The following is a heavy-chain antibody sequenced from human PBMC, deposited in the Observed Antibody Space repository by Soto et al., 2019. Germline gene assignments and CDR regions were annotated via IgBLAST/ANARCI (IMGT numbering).Heavy chain of an antibody. D-gene: IGHD2-15*01. V-gene: IGHV3-23*01. J-gene: IGHJ4*02. CDR3: AKDAPHYCSGGSCFFSYYFDY. CDR1: GFTFSSYA. Sequence: WGSLRLSCAASGFTFSSYAMSWVRQAPGKGLEWVSAISGSGGSTYYADSVKGRFTISRDNSKNTLYLQMNSLRAEDTAVYYCAKDAPHYCSGGSCFFSYYFDYSGTGTLVTVSS. CDR2: ISGSGGST.